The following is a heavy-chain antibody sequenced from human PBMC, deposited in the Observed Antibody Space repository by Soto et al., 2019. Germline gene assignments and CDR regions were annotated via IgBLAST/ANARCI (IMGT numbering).Heavy chain of an antibody. V-gene: IGHV5-51*01. CDR3: ALLGYCSSTSCYAHEYNDMYV. J-gene: IGHJ6*02. CDR1: GYSFTNYW. CDR2: IYPGDSDT. D-gene: IGHD2-2*01. Sequence: GESLKISCKGSGYSFTNYWIGWVRQMPGKGLEWMGIIYPGDSDTRYSPSFQGQVTISADKSISTAYLQWSSLKASDTAMYYCALLGYCSSTSCYAHEYNDMYVWGQGT.